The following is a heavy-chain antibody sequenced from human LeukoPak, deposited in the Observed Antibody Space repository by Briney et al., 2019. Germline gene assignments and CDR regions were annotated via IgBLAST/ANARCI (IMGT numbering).Heavy chain of an antibody. V-gene: IGHV1-18*01. CDR1: GYTFTSYG. J-gene: IGHJ4*02. Sequence: ASVKVSCRASGYTFTSYGISWVRQAPGQGLEWMGWISGYNGSTNYAQKFQGRVTMTTDTSTSTAYMELRSLRSDDTAVYYCARKTADNSGGLDYWGQGTLVTVSS. D-gene: IGHD6-19*01. CDR3: ARKTADNSGGLDY. CDR2: ISGYNGST.